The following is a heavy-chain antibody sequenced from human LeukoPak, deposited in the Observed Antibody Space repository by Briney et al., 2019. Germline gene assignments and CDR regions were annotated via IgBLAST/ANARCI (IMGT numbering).Heavy chain of an antibody. Sequence: ASVKVSCKTSGYTFTSYGISWVRQAPGQGLEWMGWISGYNGNTNYAQKFQGRVTMTTDTSTSTAYMELTSLRSDDTAVYYCARDSKQYFDWLSFDYWGQGTLVTVSS. CDR3: ARDSKQYFDWLSFDY. D-gene: IGHD3-9*01. CDR1: GYTFTSYG. CDR2: ISGYNGNT. J-gene: IGHJ4*02. V-gene: IGHV1-18*01.